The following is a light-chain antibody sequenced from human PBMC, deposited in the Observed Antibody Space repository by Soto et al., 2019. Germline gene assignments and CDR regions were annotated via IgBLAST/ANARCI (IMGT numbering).Light chain of an antibody. Sequence: DIQMTQSPSSLSASVGDRVTITCQASQDTSNYLNWYQQKPGKAPKLLIYDASNLKTGVPSRFSGSGSGTDLNLTFTSWQPKEIENYNCQQNNSLPRPLAQGPKVKSN. V-gene: IGKV1-33*01. CDR3: QQNNSLPRP. CDR1: QDTSNY. J-gene: IGKJ1*01. CDR2: DAS.